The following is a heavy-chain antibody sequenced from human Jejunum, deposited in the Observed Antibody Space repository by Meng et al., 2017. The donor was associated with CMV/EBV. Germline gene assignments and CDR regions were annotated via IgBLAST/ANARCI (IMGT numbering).Heavy chain of an antibody. J-gene: IGHJ4*02. CDR3: AKNRDGIDS. V-gene: IGHV3-30*02. D-gene: IGHD2/OR15-2a*01. CDR2: IHYAWDSQ. Sequence: VQLVEAVGGVVQPGGSLRLSLVTSGISFSRSGMDWVRQAPGKPLEWVSFIHYAWDSQYYADSVKGRFTISRDDSRNTVYLQMNSLTTEDTAVYYCAKNRDGIDSWGQGTLVTVSS. CDR1: GISFSRSG.